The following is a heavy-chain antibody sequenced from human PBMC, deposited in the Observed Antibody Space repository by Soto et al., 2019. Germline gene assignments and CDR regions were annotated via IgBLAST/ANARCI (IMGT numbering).Heavy chain of an antibody. Sequence: EVQLVESGGGLVQPGGSLRLSCAASGFTCGNYWMHWVRQATGKGLVWVARINSDGSSTSYADSVKGRFTISRDNAKNTLYLQMNMLRAEDTAMYYCTKVISTVGGDFDSWGQGTLFTVSS. CDR3: TKVISTVGGDFDS. J-gene: IGHJ4*02. V-gene: IGHV3-74*01. CDR2: INSDGSST. D-gene: IGHD3-16*01. CDR1: GFTCGNYW.